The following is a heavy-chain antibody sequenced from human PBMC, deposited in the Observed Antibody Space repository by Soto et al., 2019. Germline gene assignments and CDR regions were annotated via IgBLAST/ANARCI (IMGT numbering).Heavy chain of an antibody. CDR3: ARRAAVSVTSLWFDP. Sequence: ASVKVSCKASGYTFTSYYMHWVRQAPGQGLEWMGIINPSGGSTSYAQKFQGRVTMTRDTSTSTVYMELSSLRSEDTAVYYCARRAAVSVTSLWFDPWGQGTLVTVSS. D-gene: IGHD6-19*01. CDR2: INPSGGST. CDR1: GYTFTSYY. J-gene: IGHJ5*02. V-gene: IGHV1-46*01.